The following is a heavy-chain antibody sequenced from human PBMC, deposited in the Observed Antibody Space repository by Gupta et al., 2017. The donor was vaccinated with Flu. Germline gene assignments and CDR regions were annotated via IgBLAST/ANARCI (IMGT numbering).Heavy chain of an antibody. CDR3: ATVTSGC. Sequence: SYLQGVRQAPGKGLVWVSRINPDGSSTTYAESVKGRFTISRDNAKNTLYLQMNSLGDDDTAVYYCATVTSGCWGQGTLVTVSS. V-gene: IGHV3-74*03. CDR1: SY. D-gene: IGHD4-17*01. CDR2: INPDGSST. J-gene: IGHJ4*02.